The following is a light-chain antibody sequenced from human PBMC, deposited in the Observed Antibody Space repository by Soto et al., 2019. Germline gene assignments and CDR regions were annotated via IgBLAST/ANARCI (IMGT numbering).Light chain of an antibody. V-gene: IGKV4-1*01. CDR3: QQAYSTPLT. CDR2: WAS. CDR1: QSVLSSSNNRNY. J-gene: IGKJ4*01. Sequence: DIVMTQSPDSLAVSLGERATINCKSTQSVLSSSNNRNYLTWYQRKPGQPPKVLIYWASTRESGVPDRFSGSGSGTDFTLNISSLQAEDVAVYYCQQAYSTPLTFGGGTKVEI.